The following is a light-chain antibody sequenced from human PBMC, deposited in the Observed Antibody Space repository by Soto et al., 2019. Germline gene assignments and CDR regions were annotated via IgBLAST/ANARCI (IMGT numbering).Light chain of an antibody. CDR1: SSDVGGYNY. CDR2: DVS. J-gene: IGLJ3*02. Sequence: QSALTQPASVSGSPGQSITISCTGTSSDVGGYNYVSWYQQHPGKAPKLMIYDVSNRPSGVSNRFSGSKSGNTDSLTISGLQAEDEADYYCSSYTSSRVFGGGTKLTVL. CDR3: SSYTSSRV. V-gene: IGLV2-14*01.